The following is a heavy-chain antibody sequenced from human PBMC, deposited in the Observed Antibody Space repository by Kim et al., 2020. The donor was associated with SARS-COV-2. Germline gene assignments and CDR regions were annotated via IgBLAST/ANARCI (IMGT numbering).Heavy chain of an antibody. J-gene: IGHJ4*02. CDR3: ARGRAIGYSGYDYYFDY. CDR2: IIPIFGTA. D-gene: IGHD5-12*01. CDR1: GGTFSSYA. V-gene: IGHV1-69*13. Sequence: SVKVSCKASGGTFSSYAISWVRQAPGQGLEWMGGIIPIFGTANYAQKFQGRVTITADESTSTAYMELSSLRSEDTAVYYCARGRAIGYSGYDYYFDYWGQGTLVTVSS.